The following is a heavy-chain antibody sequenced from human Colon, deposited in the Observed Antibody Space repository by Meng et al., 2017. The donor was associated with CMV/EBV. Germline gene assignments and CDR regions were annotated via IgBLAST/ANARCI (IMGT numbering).Heavy chain of an antibody. Sequence: GESLKISCAASGFTLSSYWMHWVRQAPGKGLVWVSRINRDGSNTNYADSVKGRFTISRDNAKNTLYLQMNSLRVEDAAVYYCARERSSYQLPIDCWGQGPLVTVSS. CDR1: GFTLSSYW. CDR3: ARERSSYQLPIDC. V-gene: IGHV3-74*01. D-gene: IGHD2-2*01. J-gene: IGHJ4*02. CDR2: INRDGSNT.